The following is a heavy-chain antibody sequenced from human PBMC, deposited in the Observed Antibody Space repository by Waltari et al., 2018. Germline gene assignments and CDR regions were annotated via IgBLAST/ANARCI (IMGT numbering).Heavy chain of an antibody. CDR1: GFTFNSYA. V-gene: IGHV3-23*01. Sequence: EVQLLESGGGLVQPGGSQRLSCAASGFTFNSYAMSWVRQAPGKGLEWVSAMSGSGGGTYYAEFGKGRFTISRDNSKNTVYLQMNSLRAEDTAVYYCAKSRGDSVIYRHDAFDIWGQGTMVTVSS. J-gene: IGHJ3*02. CDR2: MSGSGGGT. CDR3: AKSRGDSVIYRHDAFDI. D-gene: IGHD3-10*01.